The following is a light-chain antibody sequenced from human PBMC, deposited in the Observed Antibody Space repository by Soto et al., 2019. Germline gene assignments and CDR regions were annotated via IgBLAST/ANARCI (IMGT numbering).Light chain of an antibody. CDR1: QSLSSSY. V-gene: IGKV3-20*01. CDR2: GSS. Sequence: EIVLTQSPGTLSLSPGERATLSCRASQSLSSSYLAWYQQKPGQAPGLLIYGSSSRATGIPDRFSGSGSGTDFTLTISRLEPEDFAVYYCQQSGSSPRTFGQGTKVEIK. CDR3: QQSGSSPRT. J-gene: IGKJ1*01.